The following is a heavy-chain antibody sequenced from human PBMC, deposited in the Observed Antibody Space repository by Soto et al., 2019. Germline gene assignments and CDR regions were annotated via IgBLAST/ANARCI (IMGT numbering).Heavy chain of an antibody. CDR2: ISWDGGST. CDR1: GFTFDDYT. Sequence: EVQLVESGGVVVQPGGSLRLSCAASGFTFDDYTMHWVRQAPGKGLEWVSLISWDGGSTYYADSVKGRFTISRDNSKNSLYLQMNSLRTEDTALYYCAKGLGAEGVFDYYGMDVWGQGTTVTVSS. J-gene: IGHJ6*02. V-gene: IGHV3-43*01. CDR3: AKGLGAEGVFDYYGMDV. D-gene: IGHD3-3*01.